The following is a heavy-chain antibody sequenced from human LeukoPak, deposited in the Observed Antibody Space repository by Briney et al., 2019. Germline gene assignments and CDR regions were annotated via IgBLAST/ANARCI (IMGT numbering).Heavy chain of an antibody. Sequence: SQTLSLTCTVSGGSINSGGHYWTWIRQHPGKGLEWIGYIYYSGSTYYNPSLKSRATISVDTSKNQFSLKLSSVTAADTAVYYCARERKMATYDYWGQGTLVTVSS. CDR1: GGSINSGGHY. D-gene: IGHD5-24*01. V-gene: IGHV4-31*03. CDR3: ARERKMATYDY. CDR2: IYYSGST. J-gene: IGHJ4*02.